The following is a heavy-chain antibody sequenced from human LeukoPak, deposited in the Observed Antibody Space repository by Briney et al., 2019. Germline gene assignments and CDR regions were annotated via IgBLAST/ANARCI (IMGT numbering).Heavy chain of an antibody. V-gene: IGHV5-51*01. CDR2: IYPGDSDT. CDR1: GYSFTSYW. D-gene: IGHD3-22*01. J-gene: IGHJ3*02. Sequence: NRGESLKISCKGSGYSFTSYWIGWVRQMPGKVLEWMGIIYPGDSDTRYSPSFQGQVTISADKSISTAYLQWSSLKASDTAMYYCARLYDSSGYGDAFDIWGQGTMVTVSS. CDR3: ARLYDSSGYGDAFDI.